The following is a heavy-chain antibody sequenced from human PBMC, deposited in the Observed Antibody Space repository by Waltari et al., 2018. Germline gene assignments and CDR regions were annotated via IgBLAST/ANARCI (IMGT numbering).Heavy chain of an antibody. D-gene: IGHD2-15*01. Sequence: EVQLVESVGGLVQPGGSLSLSCAASGFIFSTYSMNWVRQAPGKGLEWLSYISGSSRTIYYAGSVKGRFTISRDNAKNSLYLHMNSLRAEDTAIYYCARDKTPVDYRGQGTLVTVSS. J-gene: IGHJ4*02. CDR1: GFIFSTYS. V-gene: IGHV3-48*04. CDR2: ISGSSRTI. CDR3: ARDKTPVDY.